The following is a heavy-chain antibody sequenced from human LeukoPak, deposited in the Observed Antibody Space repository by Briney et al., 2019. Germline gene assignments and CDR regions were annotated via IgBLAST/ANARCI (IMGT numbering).Heavy chain of an antibody. CDR1: GGSFRGYY. CDR2: INHSGSS. J-gene: IGHJ4*02. Sequence: SETLSLTCAVYGGSFRGYYWSWIRQPPGKGLEWIGEINHSGSSNYNPSLKSRVTISADTAKSQFSLKLSSVTAADTAVYYCARGGDGQQLVLVYWGQGTLVTVSS. D-gene: IGHD6-13*01. V-gene: IGHV4-34*01. CDR3: ARGGDGQQLVLVY.